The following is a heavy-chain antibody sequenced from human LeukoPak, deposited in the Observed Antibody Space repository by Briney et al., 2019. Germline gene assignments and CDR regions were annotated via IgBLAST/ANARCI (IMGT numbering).Heavy chain of an antibody. Sequence: PSETLSLTCTVSGGSISRNYWSWIRQSPGKGLEWIGYIYYTGSTDYNPSLKSRVTISVDTSKNQFSLKMSSVTAADTAMYYCARNSGNYLGWFDPWGQGTLVTVSS. J-gene: IGHJ5*02. CDR2: IYYTGST. CDR3: ARNSGNYLGWFDP. V-gene: IGHV4-59*08. CDR1: GGSISRNY. D-gene: IGHD1-26*01.